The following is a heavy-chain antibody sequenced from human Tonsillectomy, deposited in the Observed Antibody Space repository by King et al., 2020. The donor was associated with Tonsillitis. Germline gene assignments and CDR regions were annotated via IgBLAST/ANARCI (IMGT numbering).Heavy chain of an antibody. Sequence: QLVQSGGGVVQPGGSLRVSCAASGFRFSSYVMHWFRQAPGKGLEWVSVMSSVGNWGHYADSVKVRFTISRDNSKNTLSLQMNTLRGEDTAVYYCAREIPKGDCRLDLWGQGTLVTVSS. CDR3: AREIPKGDCRLDL. CDR2: MSSVGNWG. D-gene: IGHD2-21*02. J-gene: IGHJ5*02. V-gene: IGHV3-30*14. CDR1: GFRFSSYV.